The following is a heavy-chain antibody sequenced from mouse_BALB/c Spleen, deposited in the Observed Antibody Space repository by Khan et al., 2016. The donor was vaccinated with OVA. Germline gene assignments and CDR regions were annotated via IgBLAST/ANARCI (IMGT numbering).Heavy chain of an antibody. D-gene: IGHD2-4*01. V-gene: IGHV3-2*02. J-gene: IGHJ3*01. CDR3: ARKDYYDYDPFPY. Sequence: VQLKESGPGLVKPSQSLSLTCTVTGYSITSEYAWNWIRQFPGNKLEWMGYINYSGNTRFNPSLQSRTSITRDTSKNQFFLQLNSVTTEDTATYYCARKDYYDYDPFPYWGQGTLVTVSA. CDR1: GYSITSEYA. CDR2: INYSGNT.